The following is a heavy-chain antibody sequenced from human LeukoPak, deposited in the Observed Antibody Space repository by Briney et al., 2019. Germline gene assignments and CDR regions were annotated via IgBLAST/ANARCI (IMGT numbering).Heavy chain of an antibody. CDR3: ARESIAVAGVPFDY. D-gene: IGHD6-19*01. J-gene: IGHJ4*02. V-gene: IGHV3-48*03. CDR2: ISSGSTI. CDR1: GFTFSSYE. Sequence: GGSLRLSCAASGFTFSSYEMNWVRQAPGKGLEWVSYISSGSTIYDADSVKGRFTISRDNAKNSLYLQMNSLRAEDTAVYYCARESIAVAGVPFDYWGQGTLVTVSS.